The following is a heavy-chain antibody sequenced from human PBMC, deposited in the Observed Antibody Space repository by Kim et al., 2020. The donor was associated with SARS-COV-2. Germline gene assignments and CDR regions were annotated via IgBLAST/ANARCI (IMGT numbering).Heavy chain of an antibody. CDR1: GFTFSNAW. CDR3: TTLLRYFDWLAVKYYYYGMDV. D-gene: IGHD3-9*01. V-gene: IGHV3-15*01. J-gene: IGHJ6*02. Sequence: GGSLRHSCAASGFTFSNAWMSWVRQAPGKGLEWVGRIKSKTDGGTTDYAAPVKGRFTISRDDSKNTLYLQMNSLKTEDTAVYYCTTLLRYFDWLAVKYYYYGMDVWGQGTTVTVSS. CDR2: IKSKTDGGTT.